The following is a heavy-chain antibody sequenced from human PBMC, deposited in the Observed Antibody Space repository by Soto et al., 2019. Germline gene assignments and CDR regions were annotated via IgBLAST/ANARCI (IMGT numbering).Heavy chain of an antibody. J-gene: IGHJ6*02. Sequence: PGGSLRLSCAASGFRFSFSTCEMSWVRQAPGKWLEWVSCSSSAGDIIRYADSVKGRFTMSKDNAKNSVYLQMNNLRAEDTAVYYCARVLQRGGYGMDVWGQGTTVTVYS. CDR2: SSSAGDII. CDR3: ARVLQRGGYGMDV. V-gene: IGHV3-48*03. CDR1: GFRFSFSTCE.